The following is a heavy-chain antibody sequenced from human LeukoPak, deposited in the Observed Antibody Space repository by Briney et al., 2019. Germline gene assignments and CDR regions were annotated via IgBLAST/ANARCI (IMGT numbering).Heavy chain of an antibody. J-gene: IGHJ5*02. Sequence: GGSLRLSCAASGFTFSSYGMHWVRQAPGKGLEWVAFIRYDGSNKYYADSVKGRFTISRDNSKNTLYLQMNSLRAEDTAVYYCGRGQWTRYDWFDPWGQGTLVTVSS. V-gene: IGHV3-30*02. CDR2: IRYDGSNK. D-gene: IGHD3/OR15-3a*01. CDR1: GFTFSSYG. CDR3: GRGQWTRYDWFDP.